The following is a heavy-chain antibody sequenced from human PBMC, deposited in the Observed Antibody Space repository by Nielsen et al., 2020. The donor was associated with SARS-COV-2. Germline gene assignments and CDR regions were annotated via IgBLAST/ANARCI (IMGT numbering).Heavy chain of an antibody. J-gene: IGHJ6*03. Sequence: ASVKVSCKVSGYTLTELSMHWVRQAPGKGLEWMGGFDPEDGETIYAQKFQGRVTMTRDTSTSTVYMELSSLRSEDTAVYYCARGGYCSSTSCPQRDYYYYMDVWGKGTTVTVSS. D-gene: IGHD2-2*01. CDR2: FDPEDGET. CDR3: ARGGYCSSTSCPQRDYYYYMDV. V-gene: IGHV1-24*01. CDR1: GYTLTELS.